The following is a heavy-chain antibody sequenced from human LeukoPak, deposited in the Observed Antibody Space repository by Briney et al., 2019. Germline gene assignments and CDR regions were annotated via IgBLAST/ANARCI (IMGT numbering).Heavy chain of an antibody. CDR1: GGSISSGDYY. CDR3: ATTVGSYSDY. D-gene: IGHD3-16*01. J-gene: IGHJ4*02. V-gene: IGHV4-31*03. CDR2: IYYSGST. Sequence: SETLSLTCTVSGGSISSGDYYWSWIRQHPGKGLEWIGYIYYSGSTYYNPSLKSRVTMSVDTSENQFSLKLSSVTAADTAVYYCATTVGSYSDYWSQGTLVTVSS.